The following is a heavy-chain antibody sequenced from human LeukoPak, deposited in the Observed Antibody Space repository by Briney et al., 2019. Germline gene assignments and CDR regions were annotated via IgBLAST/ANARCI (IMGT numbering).Heavy chain of an antibody. CDR3: ARPLPIRRWLIGSGFDY. CDR2: IYYSGST. Sequence: SETLSLTCTVSGGSISSSSYYWGWIRQPPGKGLEWIGRIYYSGSTYYNPSLKSRITISVDTSKNQFSLKLSSVTAADTAVYYCARPLPIRRWLIGSGFDYWGQGTLVTVSS. V-gene: IGHV4-39*01. CDR1: GGSISSSSYY. J-gene: IGHJ4*02. D-gene: IGHD6-19*01.